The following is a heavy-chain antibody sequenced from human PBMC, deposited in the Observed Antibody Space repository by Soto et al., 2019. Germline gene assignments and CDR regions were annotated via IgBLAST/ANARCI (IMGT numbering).Heavy chain of an antibody. CDR3: ARGAGSYPIRMDV. Sequence: GGSLRLSCAVSGFTFSSYEMKWVRQAPGKGLEWVSYISSSGSTIHYADSVKGRFTISRDNAKNSLNLQMNSLRAEDTAIYYCARGAGSYPIRMDVWGQGTTVTVSS. J-gene: IGHJ6*02. D-gene: IGHD3-10*01. V-gene: IGHV3-48*03. CDR1: GFTFSSYE. CDR2: ISSSGSTI.